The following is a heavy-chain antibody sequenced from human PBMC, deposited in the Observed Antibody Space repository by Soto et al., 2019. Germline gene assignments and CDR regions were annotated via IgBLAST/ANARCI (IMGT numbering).Heavy chain of an antibody. CDR1: GGSISNYH. CDR2: IYYSVST. D-gene: IGHD4-17*01. V-gene: IGHV4-59*01. Sequence: PSETLSLTCTVSGGSISNYHWSWMRQPPGKGLEWIGYIYYSVSTNYNPSLKSRVTTSVDTSNRQLSLKLSSVTAADTAVYYCASRTPTVNAFHIWGQGTMVTVSS. J-gene: IGHJ3*02. CDR3: ASRTPTVNAFHI.